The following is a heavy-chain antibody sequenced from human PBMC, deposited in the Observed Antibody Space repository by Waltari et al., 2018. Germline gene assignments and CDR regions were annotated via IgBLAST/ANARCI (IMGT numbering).Heavy chain of an antibody. Sequence: QVQLQQWGAGLLKPSETLSLTCAVYGGSFSGYYWSWIRQPPGKGLEWIGEINHSGSTNYNPSLKSLVTISVDTSKNQFSLKLSSVTAADTAVYYCASTGYSSGWYDLESNGFDYWGQGTLVTVSS. CDR3: ASTGYSSGWYDLESNGFDY. V-gene: IGHV4-34*01. D-gene: IGHD6-19*01. CDR2: INHSGST. CDR1: GGSFSGYY. J-gene: IGHJ4*02.